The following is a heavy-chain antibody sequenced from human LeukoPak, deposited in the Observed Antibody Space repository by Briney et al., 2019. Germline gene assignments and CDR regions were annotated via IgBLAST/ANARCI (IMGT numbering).Heavy chain of an antibody. CDR1: GGSMSSSSYF. Sequence: SETLSLTCTVSGGSMSSSSYFWGWIRQPPGKGLEWIGSIYYSGSTYYNPSLKSRVTLSVDTSKNRFSLKLSSVTAADTAEYYCARRAKRYYFGMDVWGQGTMVTVSS. CDR3: ARRAKRYYFGMDV. J-gene: IGHJ6*02. CDR2: IYYSGST. V-gene: IGHV4-39*01.